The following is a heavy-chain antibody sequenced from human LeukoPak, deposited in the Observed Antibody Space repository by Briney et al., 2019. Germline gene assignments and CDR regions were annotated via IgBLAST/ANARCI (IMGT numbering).Heavy chain of an antibody. CDR2: INHSGST. V-gene: IGHV4-34*01. CDR3: ARDRRLYNWFDP. J-gene: IGHJ5*02. CDR1: GGSFSGYY. Sequence: SETLSLTCAVYGGSFSGYYWSWIRQPPGKGLEWIGEINHSGSTNYNPSLKSRVTISVDTSKNQFSLKLSSVTAADTAVYYCARDRRLYNWFDPWGQGTLVTVSS.